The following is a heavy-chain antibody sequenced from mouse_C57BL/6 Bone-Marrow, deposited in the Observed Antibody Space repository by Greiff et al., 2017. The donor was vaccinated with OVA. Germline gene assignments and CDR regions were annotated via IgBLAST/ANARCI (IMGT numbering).Heavy chain of an antibody. V-gene: IGHV7-3*01. D-gene: IGHD1-1*01. CDR3: ARYNGYGSSYYWYFDV. CDR1: GFTFTDYY. Sequence: EVMLVESGGGLVQPGGSLSLSCAASGFTFTDYYMSWVRQPPGKALEWLGFIRNKANGYTTEYSASVKGRFTISRDNSQSIFYLQMNALRAEDSATYYCARYNGYGSSYYWYFDVWGTGTTVTVSS. J-gene: IGHJ1*03. CDR2: IRNKANGYTT.